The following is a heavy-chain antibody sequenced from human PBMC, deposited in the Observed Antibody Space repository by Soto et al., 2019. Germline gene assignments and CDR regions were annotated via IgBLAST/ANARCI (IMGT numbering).Heavy chain of an antibody. D-gene: IGHD2-15*01. CDR1: GYSISSGYY. J-gene: IGHJ4*02. Sequence: SETLSLTCAVSGYSISSGYYWGWIRQPPGKGLEWIGSIYHSGSTYYNPSLKSRVTISVDTSKNQFSLKLSSVTAADTAVYYCARDPGYCSGGSCYSEGFDCWGQGTLVTVSS. CDR3: ARDPGYCSGGSCYSEGFDC. CDR2: IYHSGST. V-gene: IGHV4-38-2*02.